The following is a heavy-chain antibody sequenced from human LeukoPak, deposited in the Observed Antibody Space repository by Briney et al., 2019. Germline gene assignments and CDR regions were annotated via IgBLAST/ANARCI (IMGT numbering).Heavy chain of an antibody. CDR2: IFVSGST. D-gene: IGHD3-9*01. Sequence: SETLSLTCTVSGDSINNYHWSWIRQPAGKGLEWIGHIFVSGSTHYNPSLKSRVTMSVDSSKNQPSLKLNSVTAADTAVYYCARCLTRTYYYYFMDVWGKGTTVTVSS. J-gene: IGHJ6*03. V-gene: IGHV4-4*07. CDR3: ARCLTRTYYYYFMDV. CDR1: GDSINNYH.